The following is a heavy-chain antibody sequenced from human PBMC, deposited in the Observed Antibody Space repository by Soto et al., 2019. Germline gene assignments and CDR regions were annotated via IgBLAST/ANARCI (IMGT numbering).Heavy chain of an antibody. CDR2: IYSGGST. CDR3: ARDNDYVGGSYRHYYYGMDV. J-gene: IGHJ6*02. Sequence: EVQLVESGGGLVQPGGSLRLSCAASGFTVSSNYMSWVRQAPGKGLEWVSVIYSGGSTYYADSVKGRFTISRDNSKNTLYLKMNSRGAEDTVVYYCARDNDYVGGSYRHYYYGMDVWGQGTTVTVSS. CDR1: GFTVSSNY. V-gene: IGHV3-66*01. D-gene: IGHD3-16*02.